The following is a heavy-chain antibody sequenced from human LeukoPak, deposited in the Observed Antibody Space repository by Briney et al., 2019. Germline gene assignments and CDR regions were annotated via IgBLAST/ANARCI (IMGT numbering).Heavy chain of an antibody. CDR3: ASDRCSSTSCYPPSDY. CDR2: IIPIFGTA. D-gene: IGHD2-2*01. Sequence: ASVKVSCKASGGTFSSYAISWGRQAPGQGLEWMGGIIPIFGTANYAQNFQGRVTLTPDKSTSTAYMEMSSLRSEDTAVYYCASDRCSSTSCYPPSDYWGQGTLVTVSS. J-gene: IGHJ4*02. CDR1: GGTFSSYA. V-gene: IGHV1-69*06.